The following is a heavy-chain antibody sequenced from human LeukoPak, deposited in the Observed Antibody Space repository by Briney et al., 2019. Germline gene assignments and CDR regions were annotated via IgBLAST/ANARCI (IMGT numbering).Heavy chain of an antibody. CDR1: GYTFTSYA. CDR2: INAGNGNT. CDR3: ARDFPPDY. J-gene: IGHJ4*02. Sequence: GASVKVSCKASGYTFTSYAMHWVRQAPGQRLEWMGWINAGNGNTKYSQKLQGRVTMTTDTSTSTAYMELRSLRSDDTAVYYCARDFPPDYWGQGTLVTVSS. V-gene: IGHV1-3*01.